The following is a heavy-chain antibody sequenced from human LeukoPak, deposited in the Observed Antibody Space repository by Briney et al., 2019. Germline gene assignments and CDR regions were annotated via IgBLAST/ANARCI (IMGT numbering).Heavy chain of an antibody. Sequence: PSETLSLTCAVYGGSFSGYYWSWIRQPPGKGLEWIGEINHSGSTNYNPSLKSRVTISVDTSKNQFSLELSSVTAADTAVYYCARGRAYCGGDCYPYYYYGMDVWGQGTTVTVSS. CDR2: INHSGST. CDR1: GGSFSGYY. D-gene: IGHD2-21*02. CDR3: ARGRAYCGGDCYPYYYYGMDV. J-gene: IGHJ6*02. V-gene: IGHV4-34*01.